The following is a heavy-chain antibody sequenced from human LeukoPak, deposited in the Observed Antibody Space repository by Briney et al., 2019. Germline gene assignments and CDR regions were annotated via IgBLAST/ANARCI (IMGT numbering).Heavy chain of an antibody. CDR1: GYSFTSYW. V-gene: IGHV5-51*01. Sequence: ESLKISCKGSGYSFTSYWIGWVRQKPGKGLEWMGIIYPGDSDTTYSPSFQGQVTIAVDESISIAYLQWNSLKASDTAMYFCARVEMATGWFDPWGQGTLVTVSS. CDR3: ARVEMATGWFDP. D-gene: IGHD5-24*01. J-gene: IGHJ5*02. CDR2: IYPGDSDT.